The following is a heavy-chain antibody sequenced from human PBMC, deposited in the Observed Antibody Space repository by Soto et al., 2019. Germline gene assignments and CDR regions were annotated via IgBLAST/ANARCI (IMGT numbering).Heavy chain of an antibody. J-gene: IGHJ4*02. CDR2: MAHDGSNQ. CDR3: ARSSGGSSYYPPDY. D-gene: IGHD2-15*01. V-gene: IGHV3-30*03. Sequence: QVQLVESGGGVVQPGGSLRLSCAASGFTFSSYGMQWVRQSPGEGLEWVAIMAHDGSNQYYGDSVKGRFTISRDNSKNTLYLQLDSLRTEDTAVYYCARSSGGSSYYPPDYWGQGTLVTVSS. CDR1: GFTFSSYG.